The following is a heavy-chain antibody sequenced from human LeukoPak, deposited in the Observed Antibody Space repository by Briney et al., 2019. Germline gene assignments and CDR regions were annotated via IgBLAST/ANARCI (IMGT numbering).Heavy chain of an antibody. V-gene: IGHV4-34*01. CDR2: INHSGST. CDR3: ATSVREASAAWFDP. D-gene: IGHD3-10*01. J-gene: IGHJ5*02. CDR1: GGSFSGYY. Sequence: SETLSLTCAVYGGSFSGYYWSWIRQPPGKGLEWIGEINHSGSTNYNPSLKSRVTISVDTSKNQFSLKLSSVTAADTAVYYCATSVREASAAWFDPWGQGTLVTVSS.